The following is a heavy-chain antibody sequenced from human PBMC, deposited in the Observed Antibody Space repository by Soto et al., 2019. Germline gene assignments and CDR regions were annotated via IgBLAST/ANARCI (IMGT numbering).Heavy chain of an antibody. CDR1: GFIFGNYG. CDR3: AKDLRAGYYDSTGEADS. D-gene: IGHD3-22*01. CDR2: ISYDGSNR. V-gene: IGHV3-30*18. Sequence: QVQLVESGGGVVQPGRSLRLSCVASGFIFGNYGMHWVRQAPGKGLEWVAVISYDGSNRYYADSVKGRFTVSRDNSNNALYLQVDALRTDDTAIYDCAKDLRAGYYDSTGEADSWGQGILVSVSS. J-gene: IGHJ4*02.